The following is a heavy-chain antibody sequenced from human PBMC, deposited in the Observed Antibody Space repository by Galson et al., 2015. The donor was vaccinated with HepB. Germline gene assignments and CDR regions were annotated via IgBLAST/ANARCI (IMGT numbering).Heavy chain of an antibody. CDR3: ARSVVVVAATFRLPDNFDY. D-gene: IGHD2-15*01. J-gene: IGHJ4*02. V-gene: IGHV1-3*01. Sequence: SVKVSCKASGYTFTSYAMHWVRQAPGQRLEWMGWINAGNGNTKYSQKFQGRVTITRDTSASTAYVELSSLRSEDTAVYYCARSVVVVAATFRLPDNFDYWGQGTLVTVSS. CDR1: GYTFTSYA. CDR2: INAGNGNT.